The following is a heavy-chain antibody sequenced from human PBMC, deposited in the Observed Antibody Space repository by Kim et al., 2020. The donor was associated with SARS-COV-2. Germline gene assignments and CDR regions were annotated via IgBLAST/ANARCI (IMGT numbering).Heavy chain of an antibody. CDR2: IWYDGSNK. J-gene: IGHJ4*02. CDR3: ARDFARTWYIDY. Sequence: GGSLRLSCAASGFTFSSYGMHWVRQAPGKGLEWVAVIWYDGSNKYYADSVKGRFTISRDNSKNTLYLQMNSLRAEDTAVYYCARDFARTWYIDYWGQGTLVTVSS. D-gene: IGHD1-20*01. CDR1: GFTFSSYG. V-gene: IGHV3-33*01.